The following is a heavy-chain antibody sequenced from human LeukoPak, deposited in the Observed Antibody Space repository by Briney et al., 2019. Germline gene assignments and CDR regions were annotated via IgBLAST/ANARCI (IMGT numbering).Heavy chain of an antibody. CDR2: ISAYNGNT. Sequence: ASVKVSCKASGYTFTSYGISWVRQAPGQGLEWMGWISAYNGNTNYAQKLQGRVTMTTDTPTSTAYMELRSLRSDDTAVYYCARELEVDYDSSGYYGGPSDYWGQGTLVTVSS. D-gene: IGHD3-22*01. V-gene: IGHV1-18*01. CDR3: ARELEVDYDSSGYYGGPSDY. CDR1: GYTFTSYG. J-gene: IGHJ4*02.